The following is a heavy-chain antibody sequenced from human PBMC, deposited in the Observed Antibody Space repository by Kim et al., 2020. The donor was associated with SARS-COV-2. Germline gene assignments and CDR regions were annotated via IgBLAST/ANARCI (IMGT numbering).Heavy chain of an antibody. CDR1: GYSFTSYG. CDR2: ISANGRT. V-gene: IGHV1-18*01. D-gene: IGHD2-21*02. J-gene: IGHJ6*02. CDR3: ARGPSGDWYGPYAMDV. Sequence: ASVKVSCKASGYSFTSYGFSWVRQAPGQGLEWVGCISANGRTNYAQKLQGRVSMTTDTSTGTAYMELMGLTSDDTAVYYCARGPSGDWYGPYAMDVWGQGTTVTVSS.